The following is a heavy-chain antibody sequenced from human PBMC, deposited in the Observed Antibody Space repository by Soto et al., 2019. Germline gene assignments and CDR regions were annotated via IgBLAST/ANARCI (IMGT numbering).Heavy chain of an antibody. J-gene: IGHJ4*02. V-gene: IGHV3-72*01. CDR3: ASIRGVFGY. CDR1: GFSLSDLF. CDR2: TKDKAYSYTT. D-gene: IGHD3-10*01. Sequence: EVQLVESGGDLVQPGGSLRLSCSASGFSLSDLFIDWVRQAPGKGLEWVGRTKDKAYSYTTEYAASMKGRFTISRDESRNSLYPQMSSLKTEDPAVYYCASIRGVFGYWGQGTLVTVSS.